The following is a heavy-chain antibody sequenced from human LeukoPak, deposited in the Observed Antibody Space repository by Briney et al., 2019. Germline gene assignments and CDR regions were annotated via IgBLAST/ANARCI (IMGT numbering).Heavy chain of an antibody. CDR3: ARDRPLLGGINWFDP. V-gene: IGHV3-23*01. D-gene: IGHD3-10*01. Sequence: GGSLRLSCAAFGFTFSSYGMSWVRQAPGKGLEWVSVISGSGTITYYADSVKGRFTISRDNAKNTLYLQMNSLRAEDTAIYYCARDRPLLGGINWFDPWGQGTLVTVSS. CDR2: ISGSGTIT. CDR1: GFTFSSYG. J-gene: IGHJ5*02.